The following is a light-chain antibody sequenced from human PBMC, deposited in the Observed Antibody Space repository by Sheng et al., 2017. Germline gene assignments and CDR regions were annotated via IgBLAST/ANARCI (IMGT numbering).Light chain of an antibody. CDR3: QQSGFT. CDR2: GAS. J-gene: IGKJ3*01. V-gene: IGKV3-15*01. CDR1: QSVSSN. Sequence: EIVMTQSPATLSVSPGERATLSCRASQSVSSNLAWYQQKPGQAPRLLIYGASTRATGIPARFSGSGSGTEFTLTISSLQSEDFAVYYCQQSGFTFGPGTKVDMK.